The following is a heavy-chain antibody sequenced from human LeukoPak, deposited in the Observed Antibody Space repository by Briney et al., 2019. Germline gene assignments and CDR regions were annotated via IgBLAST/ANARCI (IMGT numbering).Heavy chain of an antibody. V-gene: IGHV3-7*03. CDR3: VKEGYCSSSSCYREFDY. Sequence: GGSLRLSCAASGFTFSSYWMSWVRQAPGKGLEWVANIKQDGSEKYYVDSVKGRFTISRDNAKNSLYLQMDSLKTEDTALYFCVKEGYCSSSSCYREFDYWGQGTPVTVAS. CDR2: IKQDGSEK. CDR1: GFTFSSYW. J-gene: IGHJ4*02. D-gene: IGHD2-2*01.